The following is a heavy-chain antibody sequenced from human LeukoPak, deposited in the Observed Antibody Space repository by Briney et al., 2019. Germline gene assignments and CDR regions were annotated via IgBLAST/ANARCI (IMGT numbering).Heavy chain of an antibody. V-gene: IGHV1-69*01. CDR2: IIPIFGTA. Sequence: SVKVSCKASGGTFSSYAISWVRQAPGQGLEWMGGIIPIFGTANYAQKFQGRVTITADESASTAYMELSSLRSEDTAVYYCARVRDGYTDAFDIWGQGTMVTVSS. D-gene: IGHD5-24*01. CDR1: GGTFSSYA. J-gene: IGHJ3*02. CDR3: ARVRDGYTDAFDI.